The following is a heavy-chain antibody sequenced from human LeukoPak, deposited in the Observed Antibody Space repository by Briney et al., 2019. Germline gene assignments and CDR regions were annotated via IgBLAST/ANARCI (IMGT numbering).Heavy chain of an antibody. D-gene: IGHD4-17*01. CDR1: GGTFSSYA. Sequence: GASVKVSCKASGGTFSSYAISWVRQATGQGLEWMGWMNPNSGNTGYAQKFQGRVTFTRNTSISTAYMELSSLRSEHTAVYYCARLRGRLYYYYMDVWGKGTTVTVSS. V-gene: IGHV1-8*03. J-gene: IGHJ6*03. CDR2: MNPNSGNT. CDR3: ARLRGRLYYYYMDV.